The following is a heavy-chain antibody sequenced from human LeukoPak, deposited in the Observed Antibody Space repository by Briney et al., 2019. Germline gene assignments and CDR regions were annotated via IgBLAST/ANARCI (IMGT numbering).Heavy chain of an antibody. V-gene: IGHV4-34*01. CDR2: INHSGST. Sequence: SETLSLTCAVYGGSFSGYYWSWIRQPPGKGLEWIGEINHSGSTNYNPSLKSRVTISVDTSKTQFSLKLSSVTAADTAVYYCAIIYAAAGFDYWGQGTLVTVSS. CDR1: GGSFSGYY. D-gene: IGHD6-13*01. J-gene: IGHJ4*02. CDR3: AIIYAAAGFDY.